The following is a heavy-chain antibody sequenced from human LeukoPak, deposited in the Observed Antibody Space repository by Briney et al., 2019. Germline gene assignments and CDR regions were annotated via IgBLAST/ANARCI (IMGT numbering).Heavy chain of an antibody. CDR1: GFTFSSYA. CDR2: ISSSSSYI. CDR3: ARGALEDYDYVWGSYRSHYFDY. D-gene: IGHD3-16*02. J-gene: IGHJ4*02. Sequence: GGSLRLSCAASGFTFSSYAMNWVRQAPGKGLEWVSSISSSSSYIYYADSVKGRFTISRDNAKNSLYLQMNSLRAEDTAVYYCARGALEDYDYVWGSYRSHYFDYWGQGTLVTVSS. V-gene: IGHV3-21*01.